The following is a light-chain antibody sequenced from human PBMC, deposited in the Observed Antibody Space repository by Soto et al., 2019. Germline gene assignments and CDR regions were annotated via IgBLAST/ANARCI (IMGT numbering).Light chain of an antibody. CDR2: WAS. CDR3: QQYLGIPRT. CDR1: QSVLYSSNNKNC. J-gene: IGKJ1*01. Sequence: DIVMTQSPDFLAVSLGERATINCKSSQSVLYSSNNKNCLAWYQQKPGQPPKLLIYWASTRESGVPDRFSGSGSGTDFTLTISSLQAEDVAVYYCQQYLGIPRTFGQGTKVDIK. V-gene: IGKV4-1*01.